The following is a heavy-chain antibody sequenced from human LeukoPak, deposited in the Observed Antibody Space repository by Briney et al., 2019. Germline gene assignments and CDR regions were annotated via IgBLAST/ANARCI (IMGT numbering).Heavy chain of an antibody. CDR2: IYHSGST. Sequence: SETLSLTCTVSGYSISSGYYWGWIRQPPGKGLEWIGSIYHSGSTYYNPSLKSRVTISVDTSKNQFSLKLSSVTAADTAVYYCARGSRGIAVAGTNWFDPWGQGTLVTVSS. J-gene: IGHJ5*02. CDR1: GYSISSGYY. V-gene: IGHV4-38-2*02. CDR3: ARGSRGIAVAGTNWFDP. D-gene: IGHD6-19*01.